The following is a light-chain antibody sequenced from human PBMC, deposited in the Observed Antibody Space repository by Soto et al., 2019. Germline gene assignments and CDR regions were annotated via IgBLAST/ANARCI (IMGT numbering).Light chain of an antibody. CDR1: QSISSY. CDR3: QQSYSIPIT. CDR2: AAS. J-gene: IGKJ5*01. V-gene: IGKV1-39*01. Sequence: DIQMTQSPSSLSASLADRVTIPCRASQSISSYLNWYQQKSGKAPKFLIYAASSLQSGVPSRCSGRGAGTDVTLTISSLQPEDFATYYCQQSYSIPITFGQGTRLEI.